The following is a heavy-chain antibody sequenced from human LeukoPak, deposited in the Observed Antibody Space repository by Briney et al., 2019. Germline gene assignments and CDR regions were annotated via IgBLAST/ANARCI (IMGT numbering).Heavy chain of an antibody. V-gene: IGHV3-48*04. Sequence: GGSLRLSCAASGFTFSSYAMHWVRQVPGKGLEWVSYISGGGDTIYYADSVKGRFTISRDNAKNSLYLQMNSLRAEDTAVYYCVRDSSSLFDYWGQGTLVIVSS. D-gene: IGHD6-19*01. CDR3: VRDSSSLFDY. CDR2: ISGGGDTI. CDR1: GFTFSSYA. J-gene: IGHJ4*02.